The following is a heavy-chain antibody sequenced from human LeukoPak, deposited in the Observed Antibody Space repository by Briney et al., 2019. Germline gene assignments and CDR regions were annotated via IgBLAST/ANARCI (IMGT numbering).Heavy chain of an antibody. Sequence: GGSLRLSCAASGFTFSSYWVSWVRQAPGKGLEWVANIKQDGSEKNYVDSVKGRFTISRDNAKNSLYLQMDSLRAEDTALYYCARSQKLLDWGQGTLVTVSS. D-gene: IGHD6-13*01. V-gene: IGHV3-7*01. CDR3: ARSQKLLD. CDR1: GFTFSSYW. CDR2: IKQDGSEK. J-gene: IGHJ4*02.